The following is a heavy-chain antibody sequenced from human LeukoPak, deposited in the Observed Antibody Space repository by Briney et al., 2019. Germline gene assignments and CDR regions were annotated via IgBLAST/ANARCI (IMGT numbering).Heavy chain of an antibody. J-gene: IGHJ4*02. Sequence: SETLSLTCAVYCGSFSGYYWSWIRQPPGKGLEWIGEVNHSGSTSYNPSLKSRVTVSVDTSKNQISLKLSSVTAADTAMYYCARGCPNALDYYYLDYWGQGNLVTVPS. V-gene: IGHV4-34*01. CDR3: ARGCPNALDYYYLDY. D-gene: IGHD4/OR15-4a*01. CDR2: VNHSGST. CDR1: CGSFSGYY.